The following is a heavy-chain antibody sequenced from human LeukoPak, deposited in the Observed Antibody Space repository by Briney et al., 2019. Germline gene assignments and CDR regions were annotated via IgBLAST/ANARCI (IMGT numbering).Heavy chain of an antibody. J-gene: IGHJ4*02. D-gene: IGHD2-15*01. CDR1: GFTFSSNY. V-gene: IGHV3-53*01. CDR2: INSGSNT. Sequence: GGSLRLSCAASGFTFSSNYMSWVRQAPGKGLEWVSFINSGSNTNYADSVKGRFTISRDNHKNTLFLQKNSLRAEDTAVYYCARWWHRGHFDYWGQGTLVTVSS. CDR3: ARWWHRGHFDY.